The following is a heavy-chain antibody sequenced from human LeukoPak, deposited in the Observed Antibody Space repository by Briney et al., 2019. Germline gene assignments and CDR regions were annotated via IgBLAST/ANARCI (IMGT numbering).Heavy chain of an antibody. Sequence: ASVKVSCKASGYTFTSYGISWVRQAPGQGLEWMGWISAYNGNTNYAQKLQGRVTMTTDTSTSTAYMELSSLRSEDTAVYYCARANTEYVLLWFGEFYFDYWGQGTLVTVSS. V-gene: IGHV1-18*01. CDR1: GYTFTSYG. J-gene: IGHJ4*02. CDR2: ISAYNGNT. D-gene: IGHD3-10*01. CDR3: ARANTEYVLLWFGEFYFDY.